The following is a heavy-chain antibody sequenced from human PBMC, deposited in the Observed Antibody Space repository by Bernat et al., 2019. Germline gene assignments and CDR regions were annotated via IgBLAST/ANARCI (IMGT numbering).Heavy chain of an antibody. D-gene: IGHD5-18*01. J-gene: IGHJ6*03. V-gene: IGHV3-48*03. CDR1: GFTFSSYE. CDR2: ISSSGSTI. Sequence: EVQLVESGGGLVQPGGSLRLSCAASGFTFSSYEMNWVRQAPGKGLEWVSYISSSGSTISYADSVKGRFTISRDNAKNSLYLQMNSLRAEDTAVYYCARGDTAALFDYYYYMDVWGKGTTVTVSS. CDR3: ARGDTAALFDYYYYMDV.